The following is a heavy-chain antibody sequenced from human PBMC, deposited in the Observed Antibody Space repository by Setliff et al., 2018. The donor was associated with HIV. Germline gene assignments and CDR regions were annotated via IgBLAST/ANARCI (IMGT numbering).Heavy chain of an antibody. J-gene: IGHJ6*02. CDR2: ITGSSSYT. Sequence: LRLSCAASGFTFSDYYMSWIRQAPGKGLEWVSYITGSSSYTNYADSVKGRFTISRDNTKNSLCLQMNSLRAEDTAVYYCARDCRVGGVFTYGMDVWGQGTTVTVSS. CDR3: ARDCRVGGVFTYGMDV. V-gene: IGHV3-11*06. D-gene: IGHD3-10*01. CDR1: GFTFSDYY.